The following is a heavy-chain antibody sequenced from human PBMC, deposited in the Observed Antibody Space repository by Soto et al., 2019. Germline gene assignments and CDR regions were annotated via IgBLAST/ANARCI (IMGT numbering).Heavy chain of an antibody. CDR2: IYYSGST. D-gene: IGHD3-3*01. J-gene: IGHJ6*02. V-gene: IGHV4-59*01. CDR3: ARAEWRGGFYYYYGMDV. Sequence: ASETLSLTCTVSGGSISSYYWSWIRQPPGKGLEWIGYIYYSGSTNYNPSLKSRVTISVDTSKNQFSLKLSSVTAADTAVYYCARAEWRGGFYYYYGMDVWGQGTKVTVSS. CDR1: GGSISSYY.